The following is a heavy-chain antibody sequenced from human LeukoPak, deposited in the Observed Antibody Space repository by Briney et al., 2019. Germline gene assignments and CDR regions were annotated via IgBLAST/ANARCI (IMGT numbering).Heavy chain of an antibody. D-gene: IGHD3-22*01. Sequence: GGSLRLSCAASGFSFSRYAMHWVRQAPSEGLEWVAVISYDGSNKYYADSVKGRFTISRDNSKNTLYLQMNSLRAEDTAVYYCARDMDYYDSSGSLDYWGQGTLVTVSS. J-gene: IGHJ4*02. V-gene: IGHV3-30*04. CDR2: ISYDGSNK. CDR1: GFSFSRYA. CDR3: ARDMDYYDSSGSLDY.